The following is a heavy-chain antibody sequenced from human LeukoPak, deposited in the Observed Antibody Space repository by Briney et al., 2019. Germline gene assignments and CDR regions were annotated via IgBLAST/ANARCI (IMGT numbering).Heavy chain of an antibody. Sequence: PGGSLRLSCAASGFTFSSYSMNWVRQAPGKGLEWVSSISSSSSYIYYADSVKGRFTISRDNAKNSLYLQMNSLRAEDTAVYYCARLATHSSGWWWGGFDYWGQGTLVTVSS. CDR2: ISSSSSYI. CDR3: ARLATHSSGWWWGGFDY. D-gene: IGHD6-19*01. V-gene: IGHV3-21*01. CDR1: GFTFSSYS. J-gene: IGHJ4*02.